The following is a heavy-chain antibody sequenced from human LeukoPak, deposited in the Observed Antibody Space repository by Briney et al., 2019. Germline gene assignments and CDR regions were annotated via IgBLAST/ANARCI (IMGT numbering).Heavy chain of an antibody. Sequence: PSETLSLTCTVSGGSISSYYWSWIRQPPGKGLEWIGYIYYSGSTNYNPSLKSRVTISVDTSKNQFSLNLNSVTAADTAVYYCARDLLSTAGYFDYWGQGTLVTVSS. J-gene: IGHJ4*02. CDR2: IYYSGST. D-gene: IGHD6-19*01. CDR3: ARDLLSTAGYFDY. V-gene: IGHV4-59*01. CDR1: GGSISSYY.